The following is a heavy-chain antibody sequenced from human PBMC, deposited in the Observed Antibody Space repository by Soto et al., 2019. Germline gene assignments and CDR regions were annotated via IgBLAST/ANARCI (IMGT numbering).Heavy chain of an antibody. Sequence: GGSLIHSCAASGFTFSSYAMSWVRQATGKGLEWVSAISGSGGSTYYADSVKGRFTISRDNSKNTLYLQMNSLRAEDTAVYYCAKDRGYDILTPFDYWGQGTLVTVSS. J-gene: IGHJ4*02. V-gene: IGHV3-23*01. D-gene: IGHD3-9*01. CDR1: GFTFSSYA. CDR2: ISGSGGST. CDR3: AKDRGYDILTPFDY.